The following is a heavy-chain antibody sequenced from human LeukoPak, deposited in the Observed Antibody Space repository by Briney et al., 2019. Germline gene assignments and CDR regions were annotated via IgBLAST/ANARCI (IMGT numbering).Heavy chain of an antibody. D-gene: IGHD1-20*01. CDR2: IYYSGST. J-gene: IGHJ6*03. Sequence: PSETLSLTCTVSGGSISSSSYYWGWIRQPPGKGLEWIGSIYYSGSTYYNPSLKSRVTISVDTSKNQFSLKLSSVTAADTAVYYCARERGHNWKEDYYMDVWGKGTTVTVSS. CDR1: GGSISSSSYY. CDR3: ARERGHNWKEDYYMDV. V-gene: IGHV4-39*07.